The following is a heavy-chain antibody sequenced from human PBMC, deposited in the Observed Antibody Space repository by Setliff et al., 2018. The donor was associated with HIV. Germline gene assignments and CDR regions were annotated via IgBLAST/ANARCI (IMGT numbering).Heavy chain of an antibody. V-gene: IGHV4-39*01. J-gene: IGHJ2*01. CDR3: ARLYLNTGGYWASTYRYLDL. CDR2: LRPSGNT. D-gene: IGHD2-8*02. CDR1: GGPFSSSSYY. Sequence: SETLSLTCTVSGGPFSSSSYYWGWIRQPPGKGLEWIGSLRPSGNTYYNPSLKSRVTISVDTSKNQFSLNLSYVTAADTAVYHCARLYLNTGGYWASTYRYLDLWGRGTLVTV.